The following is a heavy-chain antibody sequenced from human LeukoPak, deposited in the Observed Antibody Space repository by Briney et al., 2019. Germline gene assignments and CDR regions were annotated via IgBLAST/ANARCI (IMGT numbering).Heavy chain of an antibody. CDR2: ISSSSSTI. CDR1: GFTFSSYS. V-gene: IGHV3-48*04. D-gene: IGHD6-19*01. J-gene: IGHJ5*02. CDR3: ARDKGGWAVAVPNWFDP. Sequence: TGGSLRLSCAASGFTFSSYSMNWVRQAPGKGLEWVSYISSSSSTIYYADSVKGRFTISRDNAKNSLYLQMNSLRAEDTAVYYCARDKGGWAVAVPNWFDPWGQGTLVTVSS.